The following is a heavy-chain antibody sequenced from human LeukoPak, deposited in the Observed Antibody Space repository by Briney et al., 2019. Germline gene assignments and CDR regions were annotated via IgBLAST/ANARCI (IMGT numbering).Heavy chain of an antibody. CDR1: GYTFTSYY. CDR3: ARDLGYYYDSSGYYSDAFDI. D-gene: IGHD3-22*01. Sequence: ASVKVSCKASGYTFTSYYMHWVRQAPGQGLEWMGIINPSGGTTSYAQKFQGRVTMTRDTSISTAYMELSRLRSDDTAVYYCARDLGYYYDSSGYYSDAFDIWGQGTMVTVSS. CDR2: INPSGGTT. J-gene: IGHJ3*02. V-gene: IGHV1-46*01.